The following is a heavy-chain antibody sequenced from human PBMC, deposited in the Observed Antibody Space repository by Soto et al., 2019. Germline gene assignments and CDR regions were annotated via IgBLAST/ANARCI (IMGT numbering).Heavy chain of an antibody. CDR3: ARDWYSSGPNTNWFDP. J-gene: IGHJ5*02. CDR2: IYSGGST. Sequence: PGGSLRLSCAASGFTVSSNYMSWVRQAPGKGLEWVSVIYSGGSTYYADSVKGRFTISRDNSKNTLYLQMNSLRAEDTAVYYCARDWYSSGPNTNWFDPWGQGTLVTVSS. D-gene: IGHD6-19*01. CDR1: GFTVSSNY. V-gene: IGHV3-66*01.